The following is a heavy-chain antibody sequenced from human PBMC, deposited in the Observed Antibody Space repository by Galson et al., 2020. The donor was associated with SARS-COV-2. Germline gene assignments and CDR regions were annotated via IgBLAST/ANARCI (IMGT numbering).Heavy chain of an antibody. CDR1: GYSFTSYW. V-gene: IGHV5-10-1*01. CDR2: IDPSDSYT. Sequence: HGESLKISCKGSGYSFTSYWISWVRQMPGKGLEWMGRIDPSDSYTNYSPSFQGHVTISADKSISTAYLQWSSLKDSDTAMYYCARHLLGVVPSAIFAFDIWGQGTMVTVSS. CDR3: ARHLLGVVPSAIFAFDI. D-gene: IGHD2-2*01. J-gene: IGHJ3*02.